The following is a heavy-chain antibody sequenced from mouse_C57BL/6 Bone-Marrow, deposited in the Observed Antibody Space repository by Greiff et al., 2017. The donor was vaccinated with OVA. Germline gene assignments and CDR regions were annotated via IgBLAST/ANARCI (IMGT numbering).Heavy chain of an antibody. J-gene: IGHJ2*01. D-gene: IGHD1-1*01. CDR2: IWWDDDK. CDR1: GFSLSTFGMG. CDR3: ARMRYYGSRGVYFDY. Sequence: QVTLKESGPGILQPSQTLSLTCSFSGFSLSTFGMGVGWIRQPSGKGLEWLAHIWWDDDKYYNPALKSRLTISKDTSKNQVFLKIANVDTADTATYYCARMRYYGSRGVYFDYWGQGTTLTVSS. V-gene: IGHV8-8*01.